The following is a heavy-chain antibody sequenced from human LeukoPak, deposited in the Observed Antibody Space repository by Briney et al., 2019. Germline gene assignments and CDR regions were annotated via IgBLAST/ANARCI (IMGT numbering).Heavy chain of an antibody. CDR1: GYTFTSYY. CDR2: INPSGSST. V-gene: IGHV1-46*01. CDR3: ARDWTDIVVVPAAMRYYYYMEV. D-gene: IGHD2-2*01. Sequence: ASVKVSCKASGYTFTSYYMHWVRQAPGQGLEWRGIINPSGSSTSYAQKFQGRVTMTRDTSTSTVYMELSSLRSEDTAVYYCARDWTDIVVVPAAMRYYYYMEVWGKGTTVTVSS. J-gene: IGHJ6*03.